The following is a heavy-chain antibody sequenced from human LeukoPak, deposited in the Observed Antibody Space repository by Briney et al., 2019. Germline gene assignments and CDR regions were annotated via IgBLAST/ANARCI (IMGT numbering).Heavy chain of an antibody. CDR3: ARDYCSSTSCYRTACDY. CDR2: ISAYNGNT. D-gene: IGHD2-2*01. V-gene: IGHV1-18*01. CDR1: GGTFSSYA. J-gene: IGHJ4*02. Sequence: ASVKVSCKASGGTFSSYAISWVRQAPGQGLEWMGWISAYNGNTNYAQKLQGRVTMTTDTSTSTAYMELRSLRSDDTAVYYCARDYCSSTSCYRTACDYWGQGTLVTVSS.